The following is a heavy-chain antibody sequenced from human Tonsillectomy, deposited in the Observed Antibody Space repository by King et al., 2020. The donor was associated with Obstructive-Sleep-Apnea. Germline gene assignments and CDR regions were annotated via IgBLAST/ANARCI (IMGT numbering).Heavy chain of an antibody. CDR2: IYPGDSDT. J-gene: IGHJ4*02. D-gene: IGHD2-2*01. V-gene: IGHV5-51*01. Sequence: QLVQSGAEVKKPGESLKIFCKGSGYSFTSYWIGWVRQMPGKGLEWMGIIYPGDSDTRYSPSFQGQVTISADKSISTAYLQWSSLKASDTAMYYCARSYGYCSSTSCLGYFDYWGQGTLVTVSS. CDR3: ARSYGYCSSTSCLGYFDY. CDR1: GYSFTSYW.